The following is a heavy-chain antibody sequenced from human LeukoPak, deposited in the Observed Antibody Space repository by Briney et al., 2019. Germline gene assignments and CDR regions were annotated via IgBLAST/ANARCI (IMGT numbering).Heavy chain of an antibody. D-gene: IGHD3-22*01. V-gene: IGHV4-59*01. Sequence: SETLSLTCTVSGGSISSYYWSWIRQPPGKGLEWIGYIYYSGSTNYNPSLKSRVTISEDTSKNQFSLKLSSVTAADTAVYYCARNYDSSGYYSGDAFDIWGQGTMVTVSS. CDR2: IYYSGST. CDR3: ARNYDSSGYYSGDAFDI. CDR1: GGSISSYY. J-gene: IGHJ3*02.